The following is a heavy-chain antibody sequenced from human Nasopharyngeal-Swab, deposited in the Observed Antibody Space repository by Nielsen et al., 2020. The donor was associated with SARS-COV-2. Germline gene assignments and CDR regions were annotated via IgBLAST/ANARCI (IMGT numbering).Heavy chain of an antibody. V-gene: IGHV7-4-1*01. CDR3: ARRSGYFYGD. J-gene: IGHJ4*02. Sequence: WVRQAPGQGLEWMGWINTNTGTPTYAQGFTGQFVFSLDTSVSTAYLQISSLKADDTAVYYCARRSGYFYGDWGQGTLVTVSS. CDR2: INTNTGTP. D-gene: IGHD3-3*01.